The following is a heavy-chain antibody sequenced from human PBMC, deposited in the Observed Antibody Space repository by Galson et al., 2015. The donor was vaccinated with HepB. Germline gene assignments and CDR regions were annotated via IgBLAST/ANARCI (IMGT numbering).Heavy chain of an antibody. CDR3: ARRSGSYLDVILGRFDY. D-gene: IGHD1-26*01. CDR1: GFTFSTYG. V-gene: IGHV3-33*01. CDR2: IWYDGSNK. Sequence: SLRLSCAASGFTFSTYGMHWVRQAPGKGLEWLAVIWYDGSNKYYADSVKGRFTISRDNSKNTLYLQMNSLRAEDTAVYYCARRSGSYLDVILGRFDYWGQGTLVTVSS. J-gene: IGHJ4*02.